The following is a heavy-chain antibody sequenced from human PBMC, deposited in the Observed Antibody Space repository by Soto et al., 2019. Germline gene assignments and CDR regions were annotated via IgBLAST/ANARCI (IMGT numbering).Heavy chain of an antibody. CDR1: GGSISSSSYY. CDR3: ARDIVVVVAAADAFDI. Sequence: QLQLQESGPGLVKPSETLSLTCTVSGGSISSSSYYWGWIRQPPGKGLEWIGRIYYSGSTYYNPSLKSRVTISVDTSKNQFSLKLSSVTAADTAVYYCARDIVVVVAAADAFDIWGQGTMVTVSS. D-gene: IGHD2-15*01. V-gene: IGHV4-39*02. J-gene: IGHJ3*02. CDR2: IYYSGST.